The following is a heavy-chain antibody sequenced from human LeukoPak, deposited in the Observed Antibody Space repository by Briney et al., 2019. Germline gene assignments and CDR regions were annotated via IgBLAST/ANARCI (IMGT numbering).Heavy chain of an antibody. CDR2: INAGNGNT. J-gene: IGHJ1*01. D-gene: IGHD6-13*01. CDR3: ARGGGSSWTQRGYFQY. CDR1: GYTFTSYA. Sequence: ASVKVSCKASGYTFTSYAMHWVRQAPGQRLEWMGWINAGNGNTKYSQKFQGRVSMTRDTSTSTAYMDLSSLTSEDTAVYYCARGGGSSWTQRGYFQYWGQGTLVTVSS. V-gene: IGHV1-3*01.